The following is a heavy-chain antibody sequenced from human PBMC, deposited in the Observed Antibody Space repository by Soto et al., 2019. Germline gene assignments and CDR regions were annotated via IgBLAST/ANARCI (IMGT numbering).Heavy chain of an antibody. J-gene: IGHJ4*02. V-gene: IGHV3-30*03. D-gene: IGHD1-26*01. CDR1: GFTFSSYG. Sequence: GGSLRLSCAASGFTFSSYGVHWVRQAPGKGLEWVAFISFDGRNKYYGDSVKGRFTISRDNSQNTLYLQMNSLRTEDTAVYYCASTGGYSYLDYWGQGTLVTVSS. CDR2: ISFDGRNK. CDR3: ASTGGYSYLDY.